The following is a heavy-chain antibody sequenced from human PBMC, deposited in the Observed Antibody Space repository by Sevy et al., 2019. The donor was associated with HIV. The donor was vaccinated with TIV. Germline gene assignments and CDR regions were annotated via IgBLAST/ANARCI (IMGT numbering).Heavy chain of an antibody. Sequence: ASVKVSCKASGYTFTSYGISWVRQAPGQGLEWMGWISAYNGNTNYAQKLQGRVTMTTDTSTSTAYMELRSLRYDETAVYYCAREISSGWSRVLDYWGQGTLVTVSS. CDR1: GYTFTSYG. D-gene: IGHD6-19*01. CDR2: ISAYNGNT. V-gene: IGHV1-18*04. CDR3: AREISSGWSRVLDY. J-gene: IGHJ4*02.